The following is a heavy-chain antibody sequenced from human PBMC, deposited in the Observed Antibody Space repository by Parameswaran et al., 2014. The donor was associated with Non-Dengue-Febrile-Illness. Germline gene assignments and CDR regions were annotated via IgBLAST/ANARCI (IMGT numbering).Heavy chain of an antibody. Sequence: VRQAPGKGLEWVSAISGSGGSTYYADSVKGRFTISRDNSKNTLYLQMNSLRAEDTAVYYCAKEDIVVVVAATPDYWGQGTLVTVSS. V-gene: IGHV3-23*01. D-gene: IGHD2-15*01. CDR2: ISGSGGST. CDR3: AKEDIVVVVAATPDY. J-gene: IGHJ4*02.